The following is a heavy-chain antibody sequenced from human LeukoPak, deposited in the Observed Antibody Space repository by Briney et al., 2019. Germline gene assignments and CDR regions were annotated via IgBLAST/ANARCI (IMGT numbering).Heavy chain of an antibody. D-gene: IGHD3-10*01. CDR3: ARDPPLYGLGSYYNNAWFDP. CDR2: IYTSGST. J-gene: IGHJ5*02. V-gene: IGHV4-4*07. Sequence: SETLSLTCTVSGGSISSYYWSWIRQPAGKGLEWIGRIYTSGSTNYNPSLKSRVTMSVDTSKNQFSLKLSSVTAADTAVYYCARDPPLYGLGSYYNNAWFDPWGQGTLVTVSS. CDR1: GGSISSYY.